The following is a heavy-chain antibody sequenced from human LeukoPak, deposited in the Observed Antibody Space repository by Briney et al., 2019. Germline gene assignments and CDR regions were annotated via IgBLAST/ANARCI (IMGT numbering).Heavy chain of an antibody. CDR2: IIPIFGTA. D-gene: IGHD5-24*01. CDR3: ARVAVEGDYYYYYYMDV. J-gene: IGHJ6*03. Sequence: ASVRVSCKASGGTFSSYAISWVRQAPGQGLEWMGGIIPIFGTANYAQKFQGRVTITTDESTSTAYMELSSLRSEDTAVYYCARVAVEGDYYYYYYMDVWGQGTTVTVSS. V-gene: IGHV1-69*05. CDR1: GGTFSSYA.